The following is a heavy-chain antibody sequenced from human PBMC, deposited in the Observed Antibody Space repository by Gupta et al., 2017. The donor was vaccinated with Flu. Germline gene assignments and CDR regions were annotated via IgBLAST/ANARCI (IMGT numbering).Heavy chain of an antibody. D-gene: IGHD3-9*01. V-gene: IGHV3-48*02. J-gene: IGHJ4*02. CDR3: VRDHDWAFTN. CDR2: IGSGGNV. CDR1: GFIFSDSH. Sequence: EVHLVESGGHLVQPGGSLRLSCAASGFIFSDSHMNWVRQAPGKGLEWVAYIGSGGNVDNADSVKGRFTISRDNAKNSLYLEMNSLRDEDTALHYCVRDHDWAFTNWGQGTLVTVSS.